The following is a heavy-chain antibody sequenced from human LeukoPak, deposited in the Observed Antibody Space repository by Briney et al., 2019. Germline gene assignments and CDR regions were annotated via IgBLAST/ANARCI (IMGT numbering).Heavy chain of an antibody. Sequence: GESLKISCKGAGYSFTSYWIGWVRQMPGKGLEWMGIIYPGDSDTRYSPSFQGQVTISADKSISTAYLQWSSLKASDTAMYYCARRYCYDSSGYYWAFDYWGQGTLVTVSS. D-gene: IGHD3-22*01. V-gene: IGHV5-51*01. J-gene: IGHJ4*02. CDR2: IYPGDSDT. CDR3: ARRYCYDSSGYYWAFDY. CDR1: GYSFTSYW.